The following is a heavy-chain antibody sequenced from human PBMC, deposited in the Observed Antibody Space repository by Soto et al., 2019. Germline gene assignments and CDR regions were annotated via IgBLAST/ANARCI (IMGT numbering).Heavy chain of an antibody. J-gene: IGHJ5*02. CDR2: MNPGSGNT. CDR3: ARMASSRSLNWSDP. Sequence: RASVNVSCKASGYTFTNYEINWVRQATGQGLEWMGWMNPGSGNTGYAQKFQGRVTMTRNISISTAYMELSRLGSDDTAIYYCARMASSRSLNWSDPSGDGTLV. CDR1: GYTFTNYE. D-gene: IGHD3-16*02. V-gene: IGHV1-8*01.